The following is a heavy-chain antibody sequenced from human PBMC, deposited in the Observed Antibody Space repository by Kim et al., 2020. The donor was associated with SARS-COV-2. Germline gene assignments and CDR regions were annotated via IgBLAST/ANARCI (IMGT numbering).Heavy chain of an antibody. D-gene: IGHD2-2*02. CDR1: GFIFNTFA. CDR2: ISADAGTT. CDR3: VKGLSYHLLYRGAYYFYAMDV. V-gene: IGHV3-23*01. Sequence: GGSLRLSCAASGFIFNTFAMNWVRQAPGKGLEWVSGISADAGTTYSADSVKGRFTISRDNSENALFLQMNSLRAEDTAVYYCVKGLSYHLLYRGAYYFYAMDVWGQGTTVTVSS. J-gene: IGHJ6*02.